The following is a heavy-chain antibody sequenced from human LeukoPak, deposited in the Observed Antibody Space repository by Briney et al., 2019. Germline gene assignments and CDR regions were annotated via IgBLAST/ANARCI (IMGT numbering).Heavy chain of an antibody. V-gene: IGHV4-30-2*01. D-gene: IGHD3-10*01. Sequence: SETLSLTCAVSGGSISSGGYSWSWIRQPPGKGLEWIGYIYHSGSTYYNPSLKSRVTISVDRSKNQFSLKLSSVTAADTAVYYCARGLCTTVRGVTNPPDYWGQGTLVTVSS. J-gene: IGHJ4*02. CDR2: IYHSGST. CDR3: ARGLCTTVRGVTNPPDY. CDR1: GGSISSGGYS.